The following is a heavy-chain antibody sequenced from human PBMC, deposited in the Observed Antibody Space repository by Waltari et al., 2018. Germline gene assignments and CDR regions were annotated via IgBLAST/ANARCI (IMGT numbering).Heavy chain of an antibody. Sequence: QVQLVQSGAEVKKPGSSVKVSCKASGGTFSSYAISWVRQAPGQGLEWMGGIIPIFGTANDARRVKGRVTISADESTSTGYMELSSLGSEETAVYYCATGGERECSGGSCYSYYFDYWGQGTLVTVSS. V-gene: IGHV1-69*01. D-gene: IGHD2-15*01. J-gene: IGHJ4*02. CDR2: IIPIFGTA. CDR3: ATGGERECSGGSCYSYYFDY. CDR1: GGTFSSYA.